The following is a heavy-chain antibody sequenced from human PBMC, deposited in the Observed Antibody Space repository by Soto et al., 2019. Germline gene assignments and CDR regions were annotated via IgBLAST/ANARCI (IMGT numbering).Heavy chain of an antibody. J-gene: IGHJ4*02. CDR2: IIPILGIA. D-gene: IGHD4-17*01. Sequence: SVKVSCKASGGTFSSYTISWVRQAPGQGLEWMGRIIPILGIANYAQKFQGRVTITADKSTSTAYMELSSLRSEDTAVYYCAREGDDGNYFFAYGARGPLDPVSA. CDR1: GGTFSSYT. V-gene: IGHV1-69*04. CDR3: AREGDDGNYFFAY.